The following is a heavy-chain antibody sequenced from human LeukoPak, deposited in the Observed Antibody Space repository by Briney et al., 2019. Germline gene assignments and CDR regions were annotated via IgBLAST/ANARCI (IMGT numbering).Heavy chain of an antibody. CDR3: VKDVGGSYAFDY. Sequence: GGSLRLSCSASGFTFSRYAMHWVSQAPGKGVEYVSGINDNGGRTHYGDSVKGRFSTSRDNSKNTLHLEMSTLRAEDTALYYCVKDVGGSYAFDYWGQGILVTVAS. D-gene: IGHD1-26*01. CDR1: GFTFSRYA. V-gene: IGHV3-64D*09. J-gene: IGHJ4*02. CDR2: INDNGGRT.